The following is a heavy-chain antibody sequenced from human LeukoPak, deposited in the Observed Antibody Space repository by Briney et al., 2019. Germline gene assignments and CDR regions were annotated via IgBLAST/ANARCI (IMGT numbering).Heavy chain of an antibody. CDR2: ISGSGDST. Sequence: PGGSLRLSCAASGFTFSSYAMSWVRQAPGKGLEWVSAISGSGDSTYYGDSVKGRFTISRDNSKNTLYLQMNSLKGEDTAVYYCATSLGPLTEYWGQGTLVTVSS. CDR3: ATSLGPLTEY. CDR1: GFTFSSYA. V-gene: IGHV3-23*01. J-gene: IGHJ4*02. D-gene: IGHD7-27*01.